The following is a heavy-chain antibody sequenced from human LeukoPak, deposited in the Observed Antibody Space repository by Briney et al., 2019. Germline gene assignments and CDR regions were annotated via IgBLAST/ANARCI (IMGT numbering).Heavy chain of an antibody. Sequence: GGSLRLSCAASAFTFSSYGMHWVRQAPGKGLEWVAVISYDGSDKYYADSVKGRFTISRDNSKNTLYLQMNSLRADDTAVYYCAKDLRITIIVVVKAPTEFDYWGQGTLVTVSS. CDR2: ISYDGSDK. D-gene: IGHD3-22*01. CDR1: AFTFSSYG. CDR3: AKDLRITIIVVVKAPTEFDY. J-gene: IGHJ4*02. V-gene: IGHV3-30*18.